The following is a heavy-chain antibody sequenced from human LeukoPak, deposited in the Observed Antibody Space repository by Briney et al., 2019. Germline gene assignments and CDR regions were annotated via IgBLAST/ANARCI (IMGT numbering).Heavy chain of an antibody. CDR3: AREMGGAYCGGNCYYFGY. V-gene: IGHV4-4*07. CDR1: GGSVSSYF. CDR2: IFISGST. D-gene: IGHD2-21*01. J-gene: IGHJ4*02. Sequence: SETLSLTCTVSGGSVSSYFWGWIRQPAGKGLEWIGRIFISGSTSYSPSLKSRVTMSVDTSKNQFSLKLTSVTAADTAVYYCAREMGGAYCGGNCYYFGYWGQGILVTVSS.